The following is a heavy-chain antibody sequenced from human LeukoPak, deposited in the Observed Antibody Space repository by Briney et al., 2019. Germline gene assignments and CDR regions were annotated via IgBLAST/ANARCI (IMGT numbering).Heavy chain of an antibody. CDR3: ARFPYDIAEGYFDY. D-gene: IGHD3-9*01. Sequence: GESLKISCKASGYTFTGDWIGWVRQMPGKGLEWMGIIYPGDSDTKYNAPFQGQVTISADKSISTAYLQWGSLKASDTAMYYCARFPYDIAEGYFDYWGQGTLVTVSS. CDR2: IYPGDSDT. CDR1: GYTFTGDW. J-gene: IGHJ4*02. V-gene: IGHV5-51*01.